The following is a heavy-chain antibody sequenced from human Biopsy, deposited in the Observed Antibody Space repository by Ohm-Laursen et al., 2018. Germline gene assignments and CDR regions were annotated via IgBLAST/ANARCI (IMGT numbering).Heavy chain of an antibody. D-gene: IGHD1-26*01. J-gene: IGHJ4*02. CDR1: GGSIGSFF. CDR2: IYYSGST. Sequence: SKTLSLTCTVSGGSIGSFFWSWIRQPPGKGLEWIGYIYYSGSTNYNPSLRSRVTISVDRSKNQFSLELSSVTAADTAVYYCTRVGAGAPSIDYFDYWGQGALVTVSS. V-gene: IGHV4-59*01. CDR3: TRVGAGAPSIDYFDY.